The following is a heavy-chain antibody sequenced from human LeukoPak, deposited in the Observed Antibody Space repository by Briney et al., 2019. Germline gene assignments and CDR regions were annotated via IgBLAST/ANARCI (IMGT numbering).Heavy chain of an antibody. CDR3: ARENWFAFDM. V-gene: IGHV3-33*01. D-gene: IGHD3-9*01. J-gene: IGHJ3*02. CDR1: GFTFSKYG. CDR2: VWFDGINT. Sequence: GGSLRLSCAASGFTFSKYGMHWVRQAPGKGLEWVAVVWFDGINTNHADSVKGRFTVSRDNAKNSLYLQMSSLRAEDTAVYYCARENWFAFDMWGQGTLVTVSS.